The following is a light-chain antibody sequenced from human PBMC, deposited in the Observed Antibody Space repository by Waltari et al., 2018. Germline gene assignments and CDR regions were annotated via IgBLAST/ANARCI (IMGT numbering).Light chain of an antibody. Sequence: QSALTQPPSASGSPGQSVTISCTGTSTDVGVYNYVSWYQQHPGNAPKLLIYEVSERPAGGPVRFSGSKSGYTASLTVSGLQAEDEADYFCASFAGSNTLFGGGTKLTVL. J-gene: IGLJ2*01. V-gene: IGLV2-8*01. CDR1: STDVGVYNY. CDR2: EVS. CDR3: ASFAGSNTL.